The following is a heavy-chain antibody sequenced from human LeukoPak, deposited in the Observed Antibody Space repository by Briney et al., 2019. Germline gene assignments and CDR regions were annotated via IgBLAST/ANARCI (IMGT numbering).Heavy chain of an antibody. V-gene: IGHV3-30*18. J-gene: IGHJ6*02. CDR2: ISYDGSNK. CDR1: GFTFRTYG. CDR3: AKSGPLLGDCTDAVRPTGAGMDV. D-gene: IGHD2-8*01. Sequence: GGSLRLSCAASGFTFRTYGMHWVRQAPGKGLEWVAVISYDGSNKYNGDSVKGRFTISRDNSKNTLYLQMNSLRAEDTAVYYCAKSGPLLGDCTDAVRPTGAGMDVWGQGTTVTVSS.